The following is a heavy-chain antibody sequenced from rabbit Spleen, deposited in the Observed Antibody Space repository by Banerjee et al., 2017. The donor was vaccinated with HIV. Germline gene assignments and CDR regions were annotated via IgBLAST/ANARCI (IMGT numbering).Heavy chain of an antibody. CDR1: GFSFSNKAV. Sequence: QEQLEESGGGLVKPEGSLTLTCTASGFSFSNKAVMCWVRQAPGKGLEWIACIYVGSSGSTAYASWAKGRFTISRTSSTTVTLQMTRLSAADTATYFCARDTASSFSSYGMDLWGQGTLVTVS. CDR2: IYVGSSGST. V-gene: IGHV1S45*01. J-gene: IGHJ6*01. D-gene: IGHD8-1*01. CDR3: ARDTASSFSSYGMDL.